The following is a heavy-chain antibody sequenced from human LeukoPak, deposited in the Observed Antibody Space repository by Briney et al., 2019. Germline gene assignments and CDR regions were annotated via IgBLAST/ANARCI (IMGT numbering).Heavy chain of an antibody. Sequence: GGSLRLSCAASGFTVSSNYMNWVRQAPGKGLEWVSVIYSGGSTYYADSVKGRFTISRDNSKNTLYLQMNSLRAEDTAVYYCARWDYGGNFDYWGQGTLVTVSS. D-gene: IGHD4-23*01. CDR1: GFTVSSNY. CDR3: ARWDYGGNFDY. CDR2: IYSGGST. J-gene: IGHJ4*02. V-gene: IGHV3-53*01.